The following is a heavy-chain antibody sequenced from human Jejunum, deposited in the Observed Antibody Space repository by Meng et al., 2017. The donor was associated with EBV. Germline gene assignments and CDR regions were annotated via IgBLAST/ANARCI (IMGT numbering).Heavy chain of an antibody. CDR3: ATSMSGYSYGYS. J-gene: IGHJ5*02. D-gene: IGHD5-12*01. CDR1: GASISRSHW. Sequence: QVQVQGSGPGLVQPSGTLSLTCAVSGASISRSHWWSWVRQAPGEGLEWIGEIYYTGRTNYNPSLKSRVSMSIDKSKNQFSLNLNSVTVADTAVYYCATSMSGYSYGYSWGQGTLVTVSS. V-gene: IGHV4-4*02. CDR2: IYYTGRT.